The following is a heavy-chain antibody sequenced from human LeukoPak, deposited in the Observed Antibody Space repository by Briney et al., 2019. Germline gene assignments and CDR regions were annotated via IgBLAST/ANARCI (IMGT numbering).Heavy chain of an antibody. V-gene: IGHV3-30*02. Sequence: GGSLRLSCAASGFTFSSYGMHWVRQAPGKGLEWVAFIRYDGSNKYYADSVKGRFTISRDNSKNTLYLQMNSLRAEDTAVYYCAKVGEHRTNHDAFDIWGQGTMVTVSS. CDR1: GFTFSSYG. D-gene: IGHD3-10*01. CDR2: IRYDGSNK. J-gene: IGHJ3*02. CDR3: AKVGEHRTNHDAFDI.